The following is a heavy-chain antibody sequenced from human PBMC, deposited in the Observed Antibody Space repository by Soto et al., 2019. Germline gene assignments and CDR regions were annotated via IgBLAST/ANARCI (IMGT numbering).Heavy chain of an antibody. CDR1: GFTFSSYA. V-gene: IGHV3-23*01. CDR2: IDGPGDNT. J-gene: IGHJ3*02. D-gene: IGHD6-19*01. CDR3: AKQVTGWFNDAFDI. Sequence: EVQLLESGGGLVQPGGSLTLSCAASGFTFSSYAMSWLRQAPGKGLEWVSAIDGPGDNTHYADSVKGRFTFSIDNSRNTLYLQINGLRTEDTALYYCAKQVTGWFNDAFDIWGQGTVVTVSS.